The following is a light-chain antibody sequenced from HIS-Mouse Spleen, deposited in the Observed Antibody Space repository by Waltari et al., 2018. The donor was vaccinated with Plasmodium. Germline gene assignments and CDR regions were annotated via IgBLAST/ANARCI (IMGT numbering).Light chain of an antibody. CDR2: DAS. V-gene: IGKV3-11*01. CDR3: QQRSNWPRVLT. J-gene: IGKJ4*01. CDR1: QSVSSY. Sequence: EIVLTQSPATLSLSPGERATLSCRSSQSVSSYFAWYQQKPVQAPRLLIYDASNRATGIPARFSGSGSGTDFTLTISSLEPEDFAVYYCQQRSNWPRVLTFGGGTK.